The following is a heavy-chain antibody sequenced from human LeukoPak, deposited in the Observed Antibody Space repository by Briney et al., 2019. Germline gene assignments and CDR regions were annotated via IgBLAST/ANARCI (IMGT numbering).Heavy chain of an antibody. CDR3: AREAARFFGVVPRRWFDP. J-gene: IGHJ5*02. Sequence: SETLSLTCTVSGGSISTSNYYWGWIRQPPGKGLEWIGNIFYSGSTYYSPSLRSRVTISLDTSRNQFSLKLNSVTAADTAVYYCAREAARFFGVVPRRWFDPWGQGTLVTVSS. V-gene: IGHV4-39*07. CDR1: GGSISTSNYY. D-gene: IGHD3-3*01. CDR2: IFYSGST.